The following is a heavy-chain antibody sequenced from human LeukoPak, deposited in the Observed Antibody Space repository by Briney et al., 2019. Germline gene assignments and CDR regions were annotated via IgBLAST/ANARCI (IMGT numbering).Heavy chain of an antibody. J-gene: IGHJ3*02. CDR3: ARISRDAFDI. CDR1: GGSISSYY. V-gene: IGHV4-59*01. Sequence: SETLSLTCTVSGGSISSYYWSWIRQPPGKGLEWIGYIYYSGSTDYNPSLKSRVTISVDTSKNQFSLKLSSVTAADTAVYYCARISRDAFDIWGQGTMVTVSS. CDR2: IYYSGST.